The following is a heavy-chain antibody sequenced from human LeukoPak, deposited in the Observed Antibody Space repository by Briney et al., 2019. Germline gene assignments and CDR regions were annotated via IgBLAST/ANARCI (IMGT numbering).Heavy chain of an antibody. D-gene: IGHD5-12*01. CDR1: GYTFTSYG. Sequence: ASVKVPCKASGYTFTSYGMSWVRQAPGQGLEWMGWISAYNGNTNYAQKLQGRVTMTTDTSTSTAYMELRSLRSDDTAVYYCARDAKYSGYDPNWFDPWGQGTLVTVSS. CDR2: ISAYNGNT. V-gene: IGHV1-18*04. J-gene: IGHJ5*02. CDR3: ARDAKYSGYDPNWFDP.